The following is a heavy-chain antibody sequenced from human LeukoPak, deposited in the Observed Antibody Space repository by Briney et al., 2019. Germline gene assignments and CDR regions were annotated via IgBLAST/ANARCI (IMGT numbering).Heavy chain of an antibody. CDR1: GYTLTELS. Sequence: GASVKVSCKVSGYTLTELSMHWVRQAPGKGLEWMGGFDPEDGETIYAQKFQGRVTMTEGTSTDTAYMELSSLRSEDTAVYYCATNPPLKGTGNWFDPWGQGTLVTVSS. CDR3: ATNPPLKGTGNWFDP. J-gene: IGHJ5*02. CDR2: FDPEDGET. V-gene: IGHV1-24*01. D-gene: IGHD1-14*01.